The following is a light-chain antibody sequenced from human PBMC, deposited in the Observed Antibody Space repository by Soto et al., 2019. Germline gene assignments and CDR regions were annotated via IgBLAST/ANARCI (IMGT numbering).Light chain of an antibody. CDR1: QSLSSSY. CDR2: GAS. CDR3: QQFGGSPFT. V-gene: IGKV3-20*01. Sequence: EIVLTQSPGTLSLSPGERATLSCRASQSLSSSYLAWYQQKPGQAPRLLIYGASSRATGIPDRFSGSGSGTDFTLTISRLEPEDFAMYYCQQFGGSPFTFGPGTKVDIK. J-gene: IGKJ3*01.